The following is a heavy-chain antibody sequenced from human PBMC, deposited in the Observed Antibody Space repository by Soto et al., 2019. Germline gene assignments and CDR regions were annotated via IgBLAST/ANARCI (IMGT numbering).Heavy chain of an antibody. CDR1: GYTFTSYG. CDR3: ARDWVPYYYGSGSPYYFDY. CDR2: ISAYNGNT. Sequence: ASVKVSFKASGYTFTSYGISWVRQAPGQGLEWMGWISAYNGNTNYAQKLQGRVTMTTDTSTSTAYMELRSLRSDDTAVYYCARDWVPYYYGSGSPYYFDYWGQGTLVTVSS. J-gene: IGHJ4*02. V-gene: IGHV1-18*04. D-gene: IGHD3-10*01.